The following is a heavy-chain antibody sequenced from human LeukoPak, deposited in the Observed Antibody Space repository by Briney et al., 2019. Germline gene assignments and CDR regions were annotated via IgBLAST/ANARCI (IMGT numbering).Heavy chain of an antibody. CDR2: VNTNTGNP. V-gene: IGHV7-4-1*02. J-gene: IGHJ4*02. CDR3: ASCNDSSGYFAY. D-gene: IGHD3-22*01. CDR1: GYTLTDYA. Sequence: ASVKVSCKPSGYTLTDYAINWVRQAPGQGLEYMGWVNTNTGNPTYAQGFTGRFVFSSDSSVSTAYLQITSLKADGSAIYFCASCNDSSGYFAYWGQGTLVTVSS.